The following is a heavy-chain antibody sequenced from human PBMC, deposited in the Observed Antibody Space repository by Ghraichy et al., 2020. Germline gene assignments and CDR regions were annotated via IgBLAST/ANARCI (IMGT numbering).Heavy chain of an antibody. J-gene: IGHJ5*02. CDR2: IYYSGST. CDR3: ARHGGGGRFFGVALHTNWFDP. D-gene: IGHD3-3*01. V-gene: IGHV4-59*08. CDR1: GGSISSYY. Sequence: SETLSLTCTVSGGSISSYYWSWIRQPPGKGLEWIGYIYYSGSTNYNPSLKSRVTISVDTSKNQFSLKLSSVTAADTAVYYCARHGGGGRFFGVALHTNWFDPWGQGTLVTVSS.